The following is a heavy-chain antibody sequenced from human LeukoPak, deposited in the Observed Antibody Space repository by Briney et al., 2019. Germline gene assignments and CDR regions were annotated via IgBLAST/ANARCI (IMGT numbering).Heavy chain of an antibody. D-gene: IGHD3-3*01. CDR2: IYTSGST. V-gene: IGHV4-4*07. Sequence: PSETLSLTCTVSGGSISSYYWCWIRQPAGKGLEWIGRIYTSGSTNYNPSLKSRVTMSVDTSKNQFSLKLSSVTAADTAMYYCAINVVRGTIFGVPSGFDPWSQGTLVTVSS. CDR1: GGSISSYY. J-gene: IGHJ5*02. CDR3: AINVVRGTIFGVPSGFDP.